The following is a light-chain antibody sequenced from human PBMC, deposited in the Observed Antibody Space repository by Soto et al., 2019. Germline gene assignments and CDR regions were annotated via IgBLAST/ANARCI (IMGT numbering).Light chain of an antibody. CDR2: EVT. V-gene: IGLV2-14*01. CDR3: TSFTSTSSLYV. J-gene: IGLJ1*01. CDR1: GSDIAGYNY. Sequence: SALAQPASVSGSLGQSITISCTGTGSDIAGYNYISWYQQLPGKAPKLMIYEVTIRPSGISNRFSGSKSGNTASLTISGLQAEDEADYYCTSFTSTSSLYVFGTGTKVTVL.